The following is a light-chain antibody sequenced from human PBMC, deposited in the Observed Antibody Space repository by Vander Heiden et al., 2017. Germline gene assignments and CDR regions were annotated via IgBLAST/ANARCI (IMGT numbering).Light chain of an antibody. V-gene: IGKV3D-11*02. CDR2: AAS. Sequence: DIVLTQSPAPLSSSPGESATPACMASQSDSSYVAWYQQKPGQAPRLLIYAASNSAAGIPARGSGSGSGTDFKLTISSLEPEDVAVYYCQQRSNWHTFGQGTRLEMK. J-gene: IGKJ5*01. CDR1: QSDSSY. CDR3: QQRSNWHT.